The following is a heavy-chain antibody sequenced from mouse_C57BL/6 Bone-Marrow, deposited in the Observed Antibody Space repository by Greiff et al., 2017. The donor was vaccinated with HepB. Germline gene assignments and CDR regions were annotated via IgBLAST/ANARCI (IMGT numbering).Heavy chain of an antibody. V-gene: IGHV1-54*01. Sequence: QVQLQQSGAELVRPGTSVKVSCKASGYAFTNYLIEWVKQRPGQGLEWIGVINPGSGGTNYNEKFKGKATLTADKSSSTAYMQLSSLTSEDSAVYFCGRTLRLRKAMDYWGQGTSVTVSS. J-gene: IGHJ4*01. CDR3: GRTLRLRKAMDY. CDR2: INPGSGGT. D-gene: IGHD3-2*02. CDR1: GYAFTNYL.